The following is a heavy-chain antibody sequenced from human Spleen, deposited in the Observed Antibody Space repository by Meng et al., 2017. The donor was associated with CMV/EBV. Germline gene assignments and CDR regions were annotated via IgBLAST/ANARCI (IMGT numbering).Heavy chain of an antibody. CDR3: AKDRVEGLRDL. CDR1: GFTFSGYW. Sequence: GESLKISCGAAGFTFSGYWMSWVRQAPGKGLEWVSGVSGSGRITHYADSVKGRFTISRDNSENTLYLQLDSLRAEDTALYYCAKDRVEGLRDLWGQGTMVTVSS. V-gene: IGHV3-23*01. J-gene: IGHJ3*01. D-gene: IGHD2-15*01. CDR2: VSGSGRIT.